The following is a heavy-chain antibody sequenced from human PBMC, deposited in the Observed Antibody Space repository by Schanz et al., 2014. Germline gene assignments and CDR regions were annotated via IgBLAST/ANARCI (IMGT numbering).Heavy chain of an antibody. CDR2: IIPILDKT. D-gene: IGHD3-9*01. V-gene: IGHV1-69*08. J-gene: IGHJ6*02. Sequence: QVQLVQSGAEVKKPGSSVKVSCKAPGGTFSSSTLTWVRQAPGQGLEWMGRIIPILDKTNYAQKFQGRVTMTADKSTSTVYMEVSGLRSEDTAVYYCAKVDRTRYYAMDVWGQGTTVTVSS. CDR1: GGTFSSST. CDR3: AKVDRTRYYAMDV.